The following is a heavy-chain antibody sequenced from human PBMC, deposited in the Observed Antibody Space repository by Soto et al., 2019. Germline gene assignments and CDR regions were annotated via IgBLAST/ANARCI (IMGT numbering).Heavy chain of an antibody. V-gene: IGHV4-30-4*01. D-gene: IGHD6-6*01. CDR2: IYYSGRT. CDR3: ARDRSSSPDYFDC. CDR1: RGSISSGDYY. Sequence: PSETLSLTCSVSRGSISSGDYYWSWIRQPPGKGLEWIGYIYYSGRTSYNPSLKSRVTISIDTPKNHFSLKLSSVSAADTAVYYCARDRSSSPDYFDCWGQGTLVTVSS. J-gene: IGHJ4*02.